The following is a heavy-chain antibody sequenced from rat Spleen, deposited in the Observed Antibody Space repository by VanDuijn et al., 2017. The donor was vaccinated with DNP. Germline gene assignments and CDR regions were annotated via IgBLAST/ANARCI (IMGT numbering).Heavy chain of an antibody. D-gene: IGHD1-10*01. CDR2: ITSSGGST. V-gene: IGHV5-31*01. J-gene: IGHJ1*01. CDR1: GFTFNKYW. CDR3: ARWGNSDWYFDF. Sequence: EVQLVESGGDLVQPGRSLKLSCVASGFTFNKYWMTWIRQVPGKGLEWVAAITSSGGSTYYPDSVKGRFTISRDNAKNTLYLQMNSLRSEDMATYYCARWGNSDWYFDFWGPGTMVTVSS.